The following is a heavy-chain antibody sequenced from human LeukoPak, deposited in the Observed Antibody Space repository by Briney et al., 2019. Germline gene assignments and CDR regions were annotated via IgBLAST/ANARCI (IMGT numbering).Heavy chain of an antibody. V-gene: IGHV3-23*01. CDR3: AKDIYDSTWGDY. CDR2: ISGSGGST. Sequence: GGSLRLSCAASGFTFSSYAMSWVRQAPGKGLEWVSDISGSGGSTYYADSVKGRFTISRDNSKNTVYLQMNSLRAEDTAVYYCAKDIYDSTWGDYWGQGTLVTVSS. D-gene: IGHD3-22*01. CDR1: GFTFSSYA. J-gene: IGHJ4*02.